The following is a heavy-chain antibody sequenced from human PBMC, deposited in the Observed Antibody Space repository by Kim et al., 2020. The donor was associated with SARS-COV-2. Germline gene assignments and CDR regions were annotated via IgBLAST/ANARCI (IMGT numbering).Heavy chain of an antibody. V-gene: IGHV3-23*01. CDR3: AKDPLSPVDYYYYGMDV. D-gene: IGHD2-15*01. Sequence: VKGRLTISRDKSKNPLHLQMNSLRAEDTAVYYCAKDPLSPVDYYYYGMDVWGQGTTVTVSS. J-gene: IGHJ6*02.